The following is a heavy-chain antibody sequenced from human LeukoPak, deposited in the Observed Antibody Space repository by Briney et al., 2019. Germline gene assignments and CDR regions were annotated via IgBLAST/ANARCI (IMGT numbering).Heavy chain of an antibody. V-gene: IGHV3-11*04. CDR2: ISSSGSTI. Sequence: PGGSLRLSCAASGFTFSDYYLSWIRHAPGKGLERVSYISSSGSTIYYADSVKGRFTISRDNAKNSLYLQMNSLRAEDTAVYYCARVSSWYQPYYFDYWGQGTLVTVSS. CDR3: ARVSSWYQPYYFDY. D-gene: IGHD6-13*01. CDR1: GFTFSDYY. J-gene: IGHJ4*02.